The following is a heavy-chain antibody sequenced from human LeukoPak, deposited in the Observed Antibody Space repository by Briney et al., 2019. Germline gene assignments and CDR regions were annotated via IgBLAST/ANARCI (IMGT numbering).Heavy chain of an antibody. CDR2: ISYDGSNK. D-gene: IGHD6-13*01. Sequence: PGGSLRLSCTASGFTFSSYAMHWVRQARGKGLEWVAVISYDGSNKYYADSVKGRFTISRDNSKNTLYLQMNSLRAEDTAVYYCARDRSSSYYMDVWGKGTTVTVSS. J-gene: IGHJ6*03. CDR1: GFTFSSYA. V-gene: IGHV3-30*01. CDR3: ARDRSSSYYMDV.